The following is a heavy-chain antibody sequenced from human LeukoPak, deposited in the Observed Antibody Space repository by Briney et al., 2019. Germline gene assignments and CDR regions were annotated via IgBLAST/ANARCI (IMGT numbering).Heavy chain of an antibody. CDR3: ARGITIFGVVIPAYYMDV. D-gene: IGHD3-3*01. CDR2: IKQDGSEK. J-gene: IGHJ6*03. V-gene: IGHV3-7*01. CDR1: GFTFSSYW. Sequence: GGSLRLSCAASGFTFSSYWMSWVREAPGKGLEWVANIKQDGSEKYYVDSVKGRFTISRDNAKNSLYLQMNSLRAEDTAVYYCARGITIFGVVIPAYYMDVWGKGTTVTVSS.